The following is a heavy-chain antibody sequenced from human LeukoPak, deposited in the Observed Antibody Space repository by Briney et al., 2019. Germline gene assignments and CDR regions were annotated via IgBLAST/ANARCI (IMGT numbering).Heavy chain of an antibody. V-gene: IGHV4-34*01. CDR2: INHSGST. D-gene: IGHD3-10*01. J-gene: IGHJ3*02. CDR1: GGSFSGYY. CDR3: ARGSYLNYGSGSYRPCRAFDI. Sequence: SETLSLTCDVYGGSFSGYYWSWIRQPPGKGLEWIGEINHSGSTNYNPSLKSRVTISVDTSKNQFSLKLSSVTAADTAVYYCARGSYLNYGSGSYRPCRAFDIWGQGTMVTVSS.